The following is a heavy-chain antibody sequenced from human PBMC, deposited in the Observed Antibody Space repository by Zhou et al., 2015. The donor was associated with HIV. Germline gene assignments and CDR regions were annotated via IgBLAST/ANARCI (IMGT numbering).Heavy chain of an antibody. J-gene: IGHJ6*02. CDR2: IIPIFGTA. D-gene: IGHD6-6*01. CDR1: GGTFSSYA. V-gene: IGHV1-69*01. CDR3: ARGRIEYSSSLSSYYYGMDV. Sequence: QVQLVQSGAEVKKPGSSVKVSCKASGGTFSSYAISWVRQAPGQGLEWMGGIIPIFGTANYAQKFQGRVTITADESTSTAYMELSSLRSEDTAVYYCARGRIEYSSSLSSYYYGMDVWGQGTTVTVSS.